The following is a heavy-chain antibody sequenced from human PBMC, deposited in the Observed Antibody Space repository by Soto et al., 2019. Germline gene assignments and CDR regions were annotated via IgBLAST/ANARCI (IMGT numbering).Heavy chain of an antibody. Sequence: ASVKVSCKASGYTFTGHYIHWVRQAPGQGLEWMGWINSNSGDTNYAQKFQGRVTMTRDTSFSTSYMELSSLISDDTAVYYCAREHYGSGKVLDYWGQGSLVTVSS. CDR2: INSNSGDT. CDR3: AREHYGSGKVLDY. CDR1: GYTFTGHY. J-gene: IGHJ4*02. V-gene: IGHV1-2*02. D-gene: IGHD3-10*01.